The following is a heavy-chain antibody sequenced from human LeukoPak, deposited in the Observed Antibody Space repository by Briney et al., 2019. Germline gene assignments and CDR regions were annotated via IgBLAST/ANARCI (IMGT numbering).Heavy chain of an antibody. V-gene: IGHV3-30-3*01. J-gene: IGHJ3*02. D-gene: IGHD3-22*01. CDR2: ISHDGSNK. Sequence: GGSLRLSCAASGFTFSSYAMRWVRQAPGKGLEWVAVISHDGSNKYYADSVKGRFSISRDNSKKKLYLQMNSLRAEDTAVYYCARDFYYDSSGYGSGAFDIWGQGTMVTVSS. CDR3: ARDFYYDSSGYGSGAFDI. CDR1: GFTFSSYA.